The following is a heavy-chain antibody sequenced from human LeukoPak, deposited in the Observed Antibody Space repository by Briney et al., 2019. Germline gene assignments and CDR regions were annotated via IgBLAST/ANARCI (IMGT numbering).Heavy chain of an antibody. CDR1: GYTFTSYD. J-gene: IGHJ6*02. CDR3: ARGGGSGTLWDFWSGYNYYYGMDV. V-gene: IGHV1-8*01. D-gene: IGHD3-3*01. CDR2: MNPNSGNT. Sequence: ASVKVSCKASGYTFTSYDINWVRQATGQGLEWMGWMNPNSGNTGYAQKFQGRVTMTRNTSISTAYMELSSLRSEDTAVYYCARGGGSGTLWDFWSGYNYYYGMDVWGQGTTVTVSS.